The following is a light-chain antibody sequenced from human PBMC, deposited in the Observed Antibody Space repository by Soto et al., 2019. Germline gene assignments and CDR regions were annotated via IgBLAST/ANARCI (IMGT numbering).Light chain of an antibody. CDR1: QGISSY. V-gene: IGKV1-9*01. CDR2: AAS. J-gene: IGKJ4*01. Sequence: DIQLTQSPSFLSASVGDRVTITCRASQGISSYLAWYQQKPGKAPKLLIYAASTLQSGVPSRFSGCGSGTEFTLTISSLQPEDFATYYCQQLNSYPPTFGGGTKVEIK. CDR3: QQLNSYPPT.